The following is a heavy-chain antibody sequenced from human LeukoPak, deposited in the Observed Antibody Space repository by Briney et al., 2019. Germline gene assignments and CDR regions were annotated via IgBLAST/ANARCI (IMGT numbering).Heavy chain of an antibody. CDR2: INHSGGT. CDR3: ASSTLGAATFDY. J-gene: IGHJ4*02. D-gene: IGHD3-16*01. Sequence: PSETLSLTCAVYGGSFSGYYWSWIRQPPGKGLEWIGEINHSGGTNYNPSLKSRVTISVDTSKNQFSLKLSSVTAADTAVYYCASSTLGAATFDYWGQGTLVTVSS. V-gene: IGHV4-34*01. CDR1: GGSFSGYY.